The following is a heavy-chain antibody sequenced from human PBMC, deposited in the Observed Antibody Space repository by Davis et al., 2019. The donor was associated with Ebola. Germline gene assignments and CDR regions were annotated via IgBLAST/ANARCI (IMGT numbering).Heavy chain of an antibody. Sequence: AASVKVSCKASGGTFSSYAISWVRQAPGQGLEWMGRIITILGIANYAQKFQGRVTITADKSTSTAYMELSSLRSEDTAVYYCARIAVAGYYYYGMDVWGQGTTVTVSS. V-gene: IGHV1-69*04. CDR1: GGTFSSYA. J-gene: IGHJ6*02. CDR3: ARIAVAGYYYYGMDV. CDR2: IITILGIA. D-gene: IGHD6-19*01.